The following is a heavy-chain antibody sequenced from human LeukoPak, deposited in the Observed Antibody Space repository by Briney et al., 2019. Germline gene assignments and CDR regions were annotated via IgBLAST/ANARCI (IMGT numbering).Heavy chain of an antibody. D-gene: IGHD2-2*02. CDR1: GYTFTSYY. J-gene: IGHJ4*02. CDR2: INPSGGST. Sequence: GASVKVSCKASGYTFTSYYMHWVRQAPGQGLEWMGIINPSGGSTSYAQKFQGRVTMTRDTSTSTVYMELSSLRSEDTAVYYCATLGYCSSTSCYTSGHPFDYWGQGTLVTVSS. CDR3: ATLGYCSSTSCYTSGHPFDY. V-gene: IGHV1-46*01.